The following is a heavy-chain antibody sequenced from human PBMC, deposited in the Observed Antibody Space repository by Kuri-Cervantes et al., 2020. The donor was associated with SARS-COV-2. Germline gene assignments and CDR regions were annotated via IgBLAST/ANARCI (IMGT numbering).Heavy chain of an antibody. CDR2: ISSSGSTI. CDR3: ARGAHDYYYYGMDV. V-gene: IGHV3-11*01. CDR1: GFTFSDYY. Sequence: GGSLRLSCAASGFTFSDYYMSWIRQAPGKGLEWVSYISSSGSTIYYADSVKGRFTISRDNSKNSLYLQMNSLRAEDTAVYYCARGAHDYYYYGMDVWGQGTTVTVSS. J-gene: IGHJ6*02.